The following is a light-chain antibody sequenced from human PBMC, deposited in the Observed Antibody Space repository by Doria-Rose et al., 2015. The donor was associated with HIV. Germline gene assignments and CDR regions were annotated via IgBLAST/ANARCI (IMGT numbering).Light chain of an antibody. CDR3: QSADSSSTLWV. V-gene: IGLV3-25*03. Sequence: SYELTQLPSVSMSPGQTARITCSGDALPKQYAYCYQRKPGQAPVLVLSNDTERPSGVSERFSGSSSRTTVTLTISGVQAEDEADYYCQSADSSSTLWVFGGGTKLTVL. CDR2: NDT. J-gene: IGLJ3*02. CDR1: ALPKQY.